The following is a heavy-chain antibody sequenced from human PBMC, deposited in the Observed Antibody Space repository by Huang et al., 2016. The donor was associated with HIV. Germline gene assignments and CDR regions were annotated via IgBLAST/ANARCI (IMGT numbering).Heavy chain of an antibody. J-gene: IGHJ6*03. CDR1: GFSLNHKGVG. CDR3: AHIGRLGNYYMDV. V-gene: IGHV2-5*02. Sequence: QITLKESGPTVIKPTQTLTLTCSFSGFSLNHKGVGVGWIRQPPGKALEWIVLIYWDDDKRFTPSLKNRITINKDTSKNQVVVTMTNLDPRDTGTYYCAHIGRLGNYYMDVWGKGTTVTVSS. CDR2: IYWDDDK. D-gene: IGHD7-27*01.